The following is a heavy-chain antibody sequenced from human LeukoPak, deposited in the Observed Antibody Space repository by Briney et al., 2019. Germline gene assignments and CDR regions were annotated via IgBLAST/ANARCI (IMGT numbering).Heavy chain of an antibody. J-gene: IGHJ4*02. Sequence: ASVTVSCTASGYTFTSFDFNWVRQATGQGLEWMGWMKSNNGHTGYAQKFQGRVTMTTDTSTSTAYMELRSLRSDDTAVYYCARDPIGSRWPYYFDYWGQGTLVTVSS. D-gene: IGHD6-13*01. V-gene: IGHV1-8*01. CDR1: GYTFTSFD. CDR2: MKSNNGHT. CDR3: ARDPIGSRWPYYFDY.